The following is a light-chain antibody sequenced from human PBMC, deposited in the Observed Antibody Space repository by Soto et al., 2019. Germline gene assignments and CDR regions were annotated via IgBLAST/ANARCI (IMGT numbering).Light chain of an antibody. CDR2: DAS. CDR3: QQTNVFPLT. V-gene: IGKV1-5*01. CDR1: QTVVGW. J-gene: IGKJ4*01. Sequence: DIQMTQSPSTLSASVGDRVTITCRASQTVVGWLAWYQQKPGKAPKLLIYDASSLESGVPSRFSGSGSGTEFTLTINSLQPEDFATYHCQQTNVFPLTFGGGTKVEL.